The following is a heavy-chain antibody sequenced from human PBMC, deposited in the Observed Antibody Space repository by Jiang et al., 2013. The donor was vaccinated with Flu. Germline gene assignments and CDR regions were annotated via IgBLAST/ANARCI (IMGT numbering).Heavy chain of an antibody. CDR3: AKEGEKDSGWSSLPS. J-gene: IGHJ5*02. V-gene: IGHV3-30-3*01. CDR2: ISYDGNIR. CDR1: GFSLTRYA. Sequence: VQLLESGGGVVQPGTSLRLSCAASGFSLTRYAMHWVRQAPGKGLEWVSLISYDGNIRYYSDSVRGRFTISRDSSKNTVFLQINSPRPEDTAVYYCAKEGEKDSGWSSLPSWGQGTLVTVSS. D-gene: IGHD6-19*01.